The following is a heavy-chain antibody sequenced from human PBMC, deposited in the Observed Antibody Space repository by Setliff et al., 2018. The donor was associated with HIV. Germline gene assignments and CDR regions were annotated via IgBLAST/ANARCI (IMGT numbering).Heavy chain of an antibody. J-gene: IGHJ3*02. V-gene: IGHV1-18*01. CDR3: ARDRGVYCISSSCYSPVDAFDI. CDR1: GYTFSIYG. D-gene: IGHD2-2*01. Sequence: ASVKVSCKASGYTFSIYGISWVRQAPGQGLEWMGWISAYNGNTNYAQKLQGRVTVTTDTSTSTAYMELRSLRSDDTAVYYCARDRGVYCISSSCYSPVDAFDIWGQGTMVTVSS. CDR2: ISAYNGNT.